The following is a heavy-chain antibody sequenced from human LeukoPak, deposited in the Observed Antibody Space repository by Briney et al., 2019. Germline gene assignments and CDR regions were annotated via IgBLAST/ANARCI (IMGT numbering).Heavy chain of an antibody. CDR2: IYCSGGT. D-gene: IGHD2-2*01. J-gene: IGHJ4*02. V-gene: IGHV4-59*08. CDR3: ARRLVDYFDY. Sequence: SESLSLTCTVSGGSISSYYWSWIRQPPGKGLEWIGYIYCSGGTNYNPSRKSQVTIPIDTSKNQYALKLSSVTAADTAVYFCARRLVDYFDYWGQGTLVTVSS. CDR1: GGSISSYY.